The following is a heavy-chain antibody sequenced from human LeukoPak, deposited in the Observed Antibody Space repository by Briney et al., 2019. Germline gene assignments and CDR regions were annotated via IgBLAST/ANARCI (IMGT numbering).Heavy chain of an antibody. CDR2: INHSGST. V-gene: IGHV4-34*01. CDR1: GGSFNGYY. J-gene: IGHJ6*03. D-gene: IGHD3-3*01. CDR3: ARRGSLTVFGVVSDYYYYMDV. Sequence: PSETLSLTCAVYGGSFNGYYWSWIRQPPGKGLEWIGEINHSGSTNYNPSLKSRVTISVDTSKNQFSLKLRSVTAADTAVYYCARRGSLTVFGVVSDYYYYMDVWGKGTTVTVSS.